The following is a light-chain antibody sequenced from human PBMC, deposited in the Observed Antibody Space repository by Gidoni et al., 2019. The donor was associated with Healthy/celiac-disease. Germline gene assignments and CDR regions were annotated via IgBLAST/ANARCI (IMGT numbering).Light chain of an antibody. Sequence: EMVLTPSPETTSLSPGETATFPCRASQSVCSYLSRYQQKPGQAPRLLIYDASNRATGIPARFSGSGSGTDFTLTISCLEPEDFAVYYCQPRSNWPSFTFGQGTRLEIK. CDR2: DAS. CDR1: QSVCSY. CDR3: QPRSNWPSFT. J-gene: IGKJ5*01. V-gene: IGKV3-11*01.